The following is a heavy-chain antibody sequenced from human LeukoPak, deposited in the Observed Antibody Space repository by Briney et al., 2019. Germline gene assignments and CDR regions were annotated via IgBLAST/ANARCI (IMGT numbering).Heavy chain of an antibody. V-gene: IGHV4-4*09. D-gene: IGHD3-22*01. J-gene: IGHJ5*02. CDR2: IRISGAS. Sequence: SETLSLTCTVSGASIRGHYWSWFRQTPGQAPEWIAWIRISGASNSNPSLKRRVTISGDTSKNQISLKLTSVTAADTAVYYCARRGSTAYYYDSSGYGPWGQGTLVTVSS. CDR1: GASIRGHY. CDR3: ARRGSTAYYYDSSGYGP.